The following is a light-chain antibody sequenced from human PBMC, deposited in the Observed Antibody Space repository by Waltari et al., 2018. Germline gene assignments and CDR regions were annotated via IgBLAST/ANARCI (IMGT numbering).Light chain of an antibody. CDR1: SSNIGSNS. CDR3: AAWDDSLSSNWV. Sequence: QSVLTQPPSASEAARKSVTISCSGSSSNIGSNSVSWYQQLPGTPPKPLIYYHDQRASGVSDRFSGSKSGRSASLAISGLQTEDEADYYCAAWDDSLSSNWVFGGGTRLTVL. J-gene: IGLJ3*02. V-gene: IGLV1-36*01. CDR2: YHD.